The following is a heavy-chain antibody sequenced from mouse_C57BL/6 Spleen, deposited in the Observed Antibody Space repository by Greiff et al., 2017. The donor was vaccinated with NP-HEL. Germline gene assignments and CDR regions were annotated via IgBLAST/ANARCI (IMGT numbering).Heavy chain of an antibody. CDR1: GYAFSSSW. CDR2: IYPGDGDT. CDR3: ARDYYGSSSAWFAY. J-gene: IGHJ3*01. D-gene: IGHD1-1*01. V-gene: IGHV1-82*01. Sequence: LVESGPELVKPGASVKISCKASGYAFSSSWMNWVKQRPGKGLEWIGRIYPGDGDTNYNGKFKGKATLTADKSSSTAYMQLSSLTSEDSAVYFCARDYYGSSSAWFAYWGQGTLVTVSA.